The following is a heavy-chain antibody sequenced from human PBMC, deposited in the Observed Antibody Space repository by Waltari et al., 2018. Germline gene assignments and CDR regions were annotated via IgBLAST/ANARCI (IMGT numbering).Heavy chain of an antibody. V-gene: IGHV4-4*02. J-gene: IGHJ4*02. CDR2: IYHYGSA. Sequence: VQLQESGPGLVKPSGTLSLTCTVSGDSTRNSNWWRWVRQPPGKGLEWIGEIYHYGSANYNPSLKSRVTISVDKSKNQFSLKVNSVTAADTAVYFCAKAGLNTVTEGYFDYWGQGTLVTVSS. CDR1: GDSTRNSNW. D-gene: IGHD4-17*01. CDR3: AKAGLNTVTEGYFDY.